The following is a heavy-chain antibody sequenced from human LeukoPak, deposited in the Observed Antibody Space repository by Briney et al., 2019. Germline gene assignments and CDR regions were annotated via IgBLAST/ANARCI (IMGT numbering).Heavy chain of an antibody. D-gene: IGHD2-2*02. CDR2: ISISGGST. CDR1: GFTFSYYA. V-gene: IGHV3-23*01. CDR3: ARVGCASTSCYTDEHFDY. Sequence: GGSLRLSCAASGFTFSYYAMSWVRQAPGKGLEWVSSISISGGSTYYADSVKGRFTISRDNSKNTLYLQMNSLRAEDTAVYFCARVGCASTSCYTDEHFDYWGQGTLVTVSS. J-gene: IGHJ4*02.